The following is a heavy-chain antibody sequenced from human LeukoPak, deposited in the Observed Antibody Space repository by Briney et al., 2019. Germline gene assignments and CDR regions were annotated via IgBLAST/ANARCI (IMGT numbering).Heavy chain of an antibody. V-gene: IGHV3-48*02. CDR2: ISSSSSTI. D-gene: IGHD3-10*01. Sequence: PGGSLRLSCAASGFTFSSYSMNWVRQAPGKGLEWVSYISSSSSTIYYADSVKGRFTTSRDNAKNSLYLQMNSLRDEDTAVYYCARVPGGYYYYYMDVWGKGTTVTVSS. CDR3: ARVPGGYYYYYMDV. CDR1: GFTFSSYS. J-gene: IGHJ6*03.